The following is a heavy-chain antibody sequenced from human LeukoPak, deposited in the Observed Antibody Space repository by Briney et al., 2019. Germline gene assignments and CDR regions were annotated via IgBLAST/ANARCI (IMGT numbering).Heavy chain of an antibody. Sequence: SETLSLTCSVSGGSISRSDHYWSWIRQPPGKGLEWIGNIYYNGITYYNPSLKSRVTMSVDTSKNQFSLKLSSVTAADTAVYYCARDRHSSGWWYNWFDPWGQGTLVTVSS. CDR2: IYYNGIT. CDR1: GGSISRSDHY. V-gene: IGHV4-30-4*01. CDR3: ARDRHSSGWWYNWFDP. J-gene: IGHJ5*02. D-gene: IGHD6-19*01.